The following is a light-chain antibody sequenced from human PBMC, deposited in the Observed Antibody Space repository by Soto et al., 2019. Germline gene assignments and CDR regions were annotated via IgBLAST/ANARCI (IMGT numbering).Light chain of an antibody. Sequence: SYELTQPPSVSVSPGQTASITCSGDKEGDKYVSWYQQKPGQSPLLVIYQTTKRPSGIPERFSASNSGNTATLTISGTQPVDEADYYCQAWDSSTVVFGGGTKLTVL. CDR2: QTT. CDR3: QAWDSSTVV. J-gene: IGLJ3*02. V-gene: IGLV3-1*01. CDR1: KEGDKY.